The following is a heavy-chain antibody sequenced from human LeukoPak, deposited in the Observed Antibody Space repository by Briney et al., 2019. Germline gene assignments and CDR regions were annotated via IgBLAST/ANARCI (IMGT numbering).Heavy chain of an antibody. CDR3: ARDGAVAGTAYPEY. CDR1: GYTFTGYY. V-gene: IGHV1-2*02. CDR2: INPNSGGT. J-gene: IGHJ4*02. D-gene: IGHD6-19*01. Sequence: APVKVSCKASGYTFTGYYMHWVRQAPGQGLEWMGWINPNSGGTNYAQKFQGRVTMTRDTSISTAYMELSRLTSDDAAVYYCARDGAVAGTAYPEYWGQGTLVTV.